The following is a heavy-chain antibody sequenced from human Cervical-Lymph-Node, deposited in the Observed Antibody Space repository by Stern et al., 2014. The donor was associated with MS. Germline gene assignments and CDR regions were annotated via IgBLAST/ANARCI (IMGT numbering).Heavy chain of an antibody. D-gene: IGHD4-17*01. Sequence: MQLVQSGGGLVQPGGSLRLSCAASGFTFSSYSMNWVRQAPGKGLEWVSYISSSSSTIYYADSVKGRFTISRDNAKNSLYLQMNSLRDEDTAVYYCARGTTVTTYSYYYYGMDVWGQGTTVTVSS. V-gene: IGHV3-48*02. CDR3: ARGTTVTTYSYYYYGMDV. CDR2: ISSSSSTI. J-gene: IGHJ6*02. CDR1: GFTFSSYS.